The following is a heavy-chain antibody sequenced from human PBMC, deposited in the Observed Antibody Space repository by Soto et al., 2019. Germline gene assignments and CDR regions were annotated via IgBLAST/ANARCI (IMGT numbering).Heavy chain of an antibody. J-gene: IGHJ4*02. CDR3: ARGISMKGVVQRDAPDKYYFDS. V-gene: IGHV4-34*02. CDR2: VNHRGST. Sequence: QVQLQQWGAGLLKPSETLSLTCAVYGGSFSDYYWSWIRQPPGKGLEWIGEVNHRGSTNYNPSLKSRVTISADTSKNQFSLKLRSVTAADTAVYYCARGISMKGVVQRDAPDKYYFDSWGRGTLVTVSS. CDR1: GGSFSDYY. D-gene: IGHD3-22*01.